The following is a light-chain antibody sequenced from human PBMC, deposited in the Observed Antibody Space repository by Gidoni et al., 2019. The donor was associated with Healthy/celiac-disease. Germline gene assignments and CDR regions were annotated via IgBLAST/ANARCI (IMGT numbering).Light chain of an antibody. J-gene: IGLJ3*02. V-gene: IGLV1-36*01. Sequence: QSVLTQPPSVSEAPRPRVTISCSGSSSNIGNNAVNWYQQLPGKAPKLLIYYDDLLPSGVSDRFSGSKSGTSASLAISGLQSEDEADYYCAAWDDSLNGLVFGGGTNLTVL. CDR2: YDD. CDR3: AAWDDSLNGLV. CDR1: SSNIGNNA.